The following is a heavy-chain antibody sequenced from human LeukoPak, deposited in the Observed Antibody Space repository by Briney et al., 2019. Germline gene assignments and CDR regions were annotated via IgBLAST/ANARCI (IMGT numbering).Heavy chain of an antibody. CDR3: ARRGGSGRSFDY. D-gene: IGHD3-10*01. V-gene: IGHV4-61*01. Sequence: SETLSLTCTVSGGSVGSGTYYWSWIRQAPGKGLEWIGYIYYTGSTNYNPSLKSRLTISVDTSKNQFSLKLSSVTAAGTAVYYCARRGGSGRSFDYWGQGTLVTVSS. CDR2: IYYTGST. CDR1: GGSVGSGTYY. J-gene: IGHJ4*02.